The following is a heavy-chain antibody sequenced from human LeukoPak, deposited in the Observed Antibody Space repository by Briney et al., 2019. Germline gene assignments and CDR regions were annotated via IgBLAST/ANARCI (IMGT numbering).Heavy chain of an antibody. D-gene: IGHD2-15*01. CDR3: ARRFCSGGICYSGQGWFDP. Sequence: SETLSLTCTVSGGSISSHYWSWIRQPPGKGLEWIGYIYNSGSTNYNPSLKSRVTISLDTSKNQFSLNLSSVTAAVTAVYYCARRFCSGGICYSGQGWFDPWGQGTLVTVSS. J-gene: IGHJ5*02. CDR2: IYNSGST. V-gene: IGHV4-59*08. CDR1: GGSISSHY.